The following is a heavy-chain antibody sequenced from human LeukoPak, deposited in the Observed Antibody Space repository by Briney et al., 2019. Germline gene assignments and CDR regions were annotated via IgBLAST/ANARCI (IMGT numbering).Heavy chain of an antibody. D-gene: IGHD6-19*01. CDR2: IYYSGST. CDR3: ARYSSGWYYFDY. Sequence: PSETLSLTCTVSGGSISSYYWSWIPQPPGKGLEWIGYIYYSGSTNYNPSLKSRVTISVDTSKNQFSLKLSSVTAADTAVYYCARYSSGWYYFDYLGQGTLVTVSS. CDR1: GGSISSYY. J-gene: IGHJ4*02. V-gene: IGHV4-59*08.